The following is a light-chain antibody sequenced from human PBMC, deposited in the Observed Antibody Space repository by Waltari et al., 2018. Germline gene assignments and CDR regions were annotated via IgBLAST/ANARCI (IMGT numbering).Light chain of an antibody. J-gene: IGKJ1*01. Sequence: DIQMTQSPPSLSASVGDRVTITCRATQSISSYLNWYQQKPGKAPKLLIYAASSLQSGVPSRFTGSGSGTDFTLTISSLQPEDFATYYCQQSHSTPWTFGQGTKVEVK. V-gene: IGKV1-39*01. CDR2: AAS. CDR3: QQSHSTPWT. CDR1: QSISSY.